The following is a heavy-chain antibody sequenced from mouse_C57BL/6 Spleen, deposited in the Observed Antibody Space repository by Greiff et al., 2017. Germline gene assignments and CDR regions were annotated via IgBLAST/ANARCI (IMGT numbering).Heavy chain of an antibody. V-gene: IGHV5-6*01. CDR3: ARHESAQGAGDD. J-gene: IGHJ2*01. Sequence: EVLLLESGGDLVKPGGSLKLSCAASGFTFSDYGMPWVRQTPDKGLEWVASISSGGSYIYYPDRVKGRFTISRDNAKNTLCLQMNRLRSEDTAMYYCARHESAQGAGDDWGQGTTVTVSS. CDR1: GFTFSDYG. CDR2: ISSGGSYI. D-gene: IGHD3-2*02.